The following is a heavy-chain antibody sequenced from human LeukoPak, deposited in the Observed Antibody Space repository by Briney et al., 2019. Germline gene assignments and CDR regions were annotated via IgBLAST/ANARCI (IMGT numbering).Heavy chain of an antibody. CDR1: GGSISSYY. J-gene: IGHJ4*02. Sequence: SETLSLTCTVSGGSISSYYWSWIRQPPGKGLEWIGYIYYSGSTNYNPSLKSRVTISVDTSKNQFSLKLSSVTAADTAVYYCAREYSSSSGIDYWGQETLVTVSS. V-gene: IGHV4-59*01. CDR3: AREYSSSSGIDY. D-gene: IGHD6-6*01. CDR2: IYYSGST.